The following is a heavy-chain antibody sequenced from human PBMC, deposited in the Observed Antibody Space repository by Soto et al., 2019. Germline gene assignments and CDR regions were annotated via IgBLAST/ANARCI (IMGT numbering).Heavy chain of an antibody. V-gene: IGHV3-23*01. Sequence: GSLRLSCSASGFTFTSYAMSRVRLTPGKGLEWVSAISGSGSNTFYADSVRGRFTISRDNSKNTVFLQMNNLRAEDTAVYFCARDRAAFDYWGQGTRVTVSS. CDR3: ARDRAAFDY. J-gene: IGHJ4*02. CDR2: ISGSGSNT. CDR1: GFTFTSYA. D-gene: IGHD2-15*01.